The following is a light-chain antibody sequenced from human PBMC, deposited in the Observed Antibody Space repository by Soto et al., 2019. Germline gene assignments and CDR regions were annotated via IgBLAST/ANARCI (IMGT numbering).Light chain of an antibody. CDR3: CSYAGSYTYV. Sequence: QSALTQPRSVSGSPGQSVTISCTGTSSDVGSYNYVSWYQQPPGKAPKLMIYDVSKRPSGVPDRFSGSKSDNTASLTISGLHAEDEADYYCCSYAGSYTYVFGTGTKLTVL. V-gene: IGLV2-11*01. J-gene: IGLJ1*01. CDR1: SSDVGSYNY. CDR2: DVS.